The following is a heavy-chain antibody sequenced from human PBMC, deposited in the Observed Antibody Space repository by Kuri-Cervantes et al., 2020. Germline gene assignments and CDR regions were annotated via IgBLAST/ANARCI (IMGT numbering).Heavy chain of an antibody. CDR1: GYTFTSYA. D-gene: IGHD3-22*01. J-gene: IGHJ6*03. V-gene: IGHV1-3*01. CDR3: ATCLDDSSGSYYMDV. CDR2: INAGNGNT. Sequence: ASVKVSCKASGYTFTSYAMHWVRQAPGQRLEWMGWINAGNGNTKYSQKFQGRVTITRDTSASTAYMELSSLRSEDTAMYYCATCLDDSSGSYYMDVWGKGTTVTVSS.